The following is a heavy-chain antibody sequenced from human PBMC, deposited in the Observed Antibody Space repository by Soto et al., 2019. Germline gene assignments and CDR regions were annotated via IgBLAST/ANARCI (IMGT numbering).Heavy chain of an antibody. V-gene: IGHV3-74*01. CDR2: IRGDGISA. D-gene: IGHD3-10*01. CDR1: GFAFSSYW. J-gene: IGHJ3*01. Sequence: PGGSLRLSCAASGFAFSSYWMHWVRQAPGKGLVWVARIRGDGISASYADSVEGRFTISRDNVRNTLFLQMNSLTVEDTAAFYCARELSGAPMQTDAFDFWGQGTMVTVSS. CDR3: ARELSGAPMQTDAFDF.